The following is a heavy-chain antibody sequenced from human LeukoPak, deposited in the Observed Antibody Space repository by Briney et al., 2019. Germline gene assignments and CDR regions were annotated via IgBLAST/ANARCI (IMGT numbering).Heavy chain of an antibody. D-gene: IGHD5-18*01. J-gene: IGHJ4*02. CDR2: IYPGDSDT. V-gene: IGHV5-51*01. Sequence: GESLKISCKGSGYSFTSYWISWVRQMPGKGLEWMGIIYPGDSDTRYSPSFQGQVTISADKSISTAYLQWSSLKASDTAMYYCARHVISYGRSADYYFDYWGQGTLVTVSS. CDR1: GYSFTSYW. CDR3: ARHVISYGRSADYYFDY.